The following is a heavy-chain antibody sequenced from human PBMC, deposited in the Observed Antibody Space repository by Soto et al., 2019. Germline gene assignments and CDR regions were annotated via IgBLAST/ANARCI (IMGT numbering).Heavy chain of an antibody. Sequence: GVSLRLSCAASGFTFSAYGMHWVRQAPGKGLERVAVISNDGNNKYHADSVKGRFTISRDNSKNTLYLQMNNLRAEDTAVYYCAKDSGRGSADYYFDYWGQGTLVTVSS. CDR2: ISNDGNNK. D-gene: IGHD3-10*01. J-gene: IGHJ4*02. CDR1: GFTFSAYG. V-gene: IGHV3-30*18. CDR3: AKDSGRGSADYYFDY.